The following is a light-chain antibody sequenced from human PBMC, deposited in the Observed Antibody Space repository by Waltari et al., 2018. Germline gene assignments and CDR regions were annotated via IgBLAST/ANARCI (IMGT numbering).Light chain of an antibody. J-gene: IGLJ3*02. V-gene: IGLV2-23*02. Sequence: SALTQPASVSASPGQSITISCTGTSSDVGGYNFVSWYQQHPGKATKVIIFEISKRPSGVSNRFSCSKSGNTASLTISGLQSEDDANYYCCAYVGYSTWVFGGGTKLTVV. CDR3: CAYVGYSTWV. CDR2: EIS. CDR1: SSDVGGYNF.